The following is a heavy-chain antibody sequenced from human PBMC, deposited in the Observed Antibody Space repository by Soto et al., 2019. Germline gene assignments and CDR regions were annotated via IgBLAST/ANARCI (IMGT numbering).Heavy chain of an antibody. V-gene: IGHV1-69*13. CDR2: LVIILGTT. CDR3: ASGYYDSSGYSIDH. CDR1: GGTFSSYA. D-gene: IGHD3-22*01. J-gene: IGHJ4*02. Sequence: AASVKVSCKASGGTFSSYAFSWVRQAPGQGLEWMGGLVIILGTTNYAQKFQGRVSIDADESTSTAYMEMSSLRSEDTAVYYCASGYYDSSGYSIDHWGQGTQVTVSS.